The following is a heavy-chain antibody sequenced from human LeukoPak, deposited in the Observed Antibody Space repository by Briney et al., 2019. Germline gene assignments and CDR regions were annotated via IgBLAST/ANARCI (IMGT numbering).Heavy chain of an antibody. V-gene: IGHV4-39*01. J-gene: IGHJ4*02. Sequence: PSETLSLTCTVSGGSISSSSYYWGWIRQPPGKGLEWIGSIYYSGSTYYNPSLKSRVTISVDTSKNQFSLKLSSVTAADTAVYYCASDPTRDYWGQGTLVTVSS. CDR2: IYYSGST. CDR1: GGSISSSSYY. CDR3: ASDPTRDY.